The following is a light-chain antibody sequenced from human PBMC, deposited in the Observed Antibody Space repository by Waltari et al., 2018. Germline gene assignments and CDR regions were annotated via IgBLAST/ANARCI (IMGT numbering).Light chain of an antibody. V-gene: IGKV3-15*01. CDR2: GAA. Sequence: EVVMTQSPATLSVSPGERVTLSCRASQSVTTNLAWYQQKPGQAPRLLIYGAATRATGVPARFSGSGSGTEFTLTISSLQSEDLAVYYCQQYNNCPPCTFGQGTKLEIK. J-gene: IGKJ2*02. CDR1: QSVTTN. CDR3: QQYNNCPPCT.